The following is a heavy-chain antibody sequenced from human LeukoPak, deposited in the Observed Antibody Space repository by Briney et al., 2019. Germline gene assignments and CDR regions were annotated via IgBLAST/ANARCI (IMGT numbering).Heavy chain of an antibody. CDR2: IYYSGST. Sequence: PSETLSLTCTVSGGSISSSSYYWGWIRQPPGKGLEWIGSIYYSGSTYYNPSLKSRVTISVDTSKNQFSLKLSSVTAADTAVYYCARAAMITFGGETRIGNYFDYWGQGILVTVSS. D-gene: IGHD3-16*01. CDR1: GGSISSSSYY. V-gene: IGHV4-39*07. J-gene: IGHJ4*02. CDR3: ARAAMITFGGETRIGNYFDY.